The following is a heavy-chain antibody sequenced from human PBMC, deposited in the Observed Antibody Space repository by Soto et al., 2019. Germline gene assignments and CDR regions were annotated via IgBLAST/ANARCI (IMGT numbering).Heavy chain of an antibody. V-gene: IGHV3-33*01. J-gene: IGHJ3*02. CDR2: IVSDGSAI. D-gene: IGHD3-3*02. CDR3: ARDDAFDNENGFDM. CDR1: GFPFSFYG. Sequence: GGSLRLSCAVSGFPFSFYGFHWVRQSPGKGLEWLGVIVSDGSAIYHADSLEGRFFISRDNSKDILYLQMNSLRVEDTAAYYCARDDAFDNENGFDMWGQGTMVTVSS.